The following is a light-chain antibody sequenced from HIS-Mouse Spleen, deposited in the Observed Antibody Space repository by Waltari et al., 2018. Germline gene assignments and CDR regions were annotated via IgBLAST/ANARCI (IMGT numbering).Light chain of an antibody. V-gene: IGLV3-27*01. CDR1: VLAKKY. CDR3: YSAADNSGV. J-gene: IGLJ2*01. Sequence: SYELTQPSSVSVSPGQPARISCSGDVLAKKYARWFQQKPGQDPVLVIYKDSERPSGIPERFSGSSSGTTVTLTISGAQVEDEADYYCYSAADNSGVFGGGTKLTVL. CDR2: KDS.